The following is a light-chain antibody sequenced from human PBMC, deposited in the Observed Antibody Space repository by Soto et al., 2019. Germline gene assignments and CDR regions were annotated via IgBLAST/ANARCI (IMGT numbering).Light chain of an antibody. CDR3: QQSYTTPHT. J-gene: IGKJ2*01. Sequence: DLQMTQSPSSLAASVGDRITITCRASQTISNYLNWYQQKPGKGPKLLIYAISSLYGGLPSRFSGSGSGTDFTLTITSLQPEDFATYSCQQSYTTPHTFGQGTKLEI. CDR2: AIS. V-gene: IGKV1-39*01. CDR1: QTISNY.